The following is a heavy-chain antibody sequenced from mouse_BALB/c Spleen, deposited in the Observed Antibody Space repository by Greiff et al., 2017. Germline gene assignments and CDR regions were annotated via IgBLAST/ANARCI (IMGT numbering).Heavy chain of an antibody. V-gene: IGHV5-17*02. D-gene: IGHD2-4*01. J-gene: IGHJ4*01. Sequence: VKLVESGGGLVQPGGSRKLSCAASGFTFSSFGMHWVRQAPEKGLEWVAYISSGSSTIYYADTVKGRFTISRDNPKNTLFLQMTSLRSEDTAMYYCAREEIYYDNDEGAAMDYWGQGTSVTVSS. CDR1: GFTFSSFG. CDR2: ISSGSSTI. CDR3: AREEIYYDNDEGAAMDY.